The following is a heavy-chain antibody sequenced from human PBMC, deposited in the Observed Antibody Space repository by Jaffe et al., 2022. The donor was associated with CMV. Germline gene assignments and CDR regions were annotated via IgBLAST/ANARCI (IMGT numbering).Heavy chain of an antibody. CDR2: ISSSSSYT. D-gene: IGHD6-19*01. Sequence: QVQLVESGGGLVKPGGSLRLSCAASGFTFSDYYMSWIRQAPGKGLEWVSYISSSSSYTNYADSVKGRFTISRDNAKNSLYLQMNSLRAEDTAVYYCARGAIAVAAQFDPWGQGTLVTVSS. CDR3: ARGAIAVAAQFDP. CDR1: GFTFSDYY. V-gene: IGHV3-11*06. J-gene: IGHJ5*02.